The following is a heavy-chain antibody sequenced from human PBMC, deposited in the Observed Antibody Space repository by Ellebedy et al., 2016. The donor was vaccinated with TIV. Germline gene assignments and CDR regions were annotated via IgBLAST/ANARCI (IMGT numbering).Heavy chain of an antibody. D-gene: IGHD4-23*01. CDR1: GFTFSSYG. Sequence: GESLKISCAASGFTFSSYGSSWVRQAPGKGMEWVSGISGSDGTTYHADSVKGRFTISRDNSKNTLYLQMNSLRAEDTAVYYCTRDSGWEHDYWGQGTLVTVSS. J-gene: IGHJ4*02. CDR3: TRDSGWEHDY. V-gene: IGHV3-23*01. CDR2: ISGSDGTT.